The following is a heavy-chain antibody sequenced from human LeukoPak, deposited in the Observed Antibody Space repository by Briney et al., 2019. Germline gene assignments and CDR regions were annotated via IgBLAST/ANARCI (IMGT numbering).Heavy chain of an antibody. D-gene: IGHD6-13*01. J-gene: IGHJ4*02. CDR3: ARAPGRAAAGFDY. CDR1: GYTFTGYY. CDR2: INPNSGGT. Sequence: ASVKVFCKASGYTFTGYYMHWVRQAPGQGLEWMGWINPNSGGTNYAQKFQGRVTMTRDTSISTAYMELSRLRSDDTAVYYCARAPGRAAAGFDYWGQGTLVTVSS. V-gene: IGHV1-2*02.